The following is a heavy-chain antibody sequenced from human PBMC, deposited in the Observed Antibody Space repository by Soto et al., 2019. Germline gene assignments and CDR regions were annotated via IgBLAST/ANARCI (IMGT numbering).Heavy chain of an antibody. V-gene: IGHV1-2*02. CDR3: ERGLLA. Sequence: ASVKVSCRASGYTFTGYYLDWVRQAPGQGHEWVGKIDPDSGDTDQSEKFQGRGILTRDTATDTTYMNLTRLTLDDTAIYYCERGLLAWGEGTQVTVSA. J-gene: IGHJ1*01. CDR1: GYTFTGYY. CDR2: IDPDSGDT.